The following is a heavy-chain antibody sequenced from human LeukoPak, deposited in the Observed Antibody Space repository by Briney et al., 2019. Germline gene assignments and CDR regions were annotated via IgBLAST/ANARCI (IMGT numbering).Heavy chain of an antibody. CDR3: ARHPSRFGEAYCYYMDV. D-gene: IGHD3-10*01. Sequence: PSETLSLTCAVSGYSISSGYYWGWIRQPPGKGLEWIGSIYHSGSTYYNPSLKSRVTISVDTSKNQLSLKLSSVTAAATAVYYCARHPSRFGEAYCYYMDVWGKGTTVTVSS. V-gene: IGHV4-38-2*01. CDR1: GYSISSGYY. CDR2: IYHSGST. J-gene: IGHJ6*03.